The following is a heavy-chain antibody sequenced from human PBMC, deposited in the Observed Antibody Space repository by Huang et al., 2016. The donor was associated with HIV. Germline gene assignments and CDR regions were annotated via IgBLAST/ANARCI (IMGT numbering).Heavy chain of an antibody. D-gene: IGHD3-3*01. CDR2: INSDGSYT. J-gene: IGHJ4*02. V-gene: IGHV3-74*01. CDR3: ARGGPGYDFWSGYLNY. CDR1: GFTLTNYW. Sequence: EVQLVESGGGLVQPGGSLRLSCAASGFTLTNYWMHWVRQGPGKGWGGVSRINSDGSYTSYADSVKGRFTISRDNAKNTLYLQMNSLRAEDTAVYFCARGGPGYDFWSGYLNYWGQGTLVTVSS.